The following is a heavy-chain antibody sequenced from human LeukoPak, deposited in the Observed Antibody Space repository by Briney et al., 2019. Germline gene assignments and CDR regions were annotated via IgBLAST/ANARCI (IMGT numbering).Heavy chain of an antibody. Sequence: SETLSLACTVSGGSISSSSYYWGWIRQPPGKGLEWIGSIYYSGSTYYNPSLKSRVTISVDTSKNQFSLKLSSVTAADTAVYYCASGGASSSPPAFDYWGQGTLVTVSS. CDR2: IYYSGST. J-gene: IGHJ4*02. D-gene: IGHD6-13*01. V-gene: IGHV4-39*07. CDR3: ASGGASSSPPAFDY. CDR1: GGSISSSSYY.